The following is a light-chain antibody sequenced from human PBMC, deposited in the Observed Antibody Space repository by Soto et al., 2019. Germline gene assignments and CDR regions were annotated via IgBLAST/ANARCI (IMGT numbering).Light chain of an antibody. J-gene: IGLJ3*02. Sequence: QSVLTQPPSASGSPGQSVTISCTGTSSDVGGYNFVSWYQQHPGKATKFMIYEVTKRPSGVPDRFSGSKSGNTASLTVSGLQAEDEADYYCSSYAGGIKWVFGGGTKLTVL. CDR2: EVT. CDR3: SSYAGGIKWV. V-gene: IGLV2-8*01. CDR1: SSDVGGYNF.